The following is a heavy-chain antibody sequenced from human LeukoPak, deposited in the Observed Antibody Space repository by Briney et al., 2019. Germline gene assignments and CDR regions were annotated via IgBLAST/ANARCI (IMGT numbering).Heavy chain of an antibody. CDR2: INQDGSEK. Sequence: GGSLRLSCAASGFTFSRYWMSWVRQAPGKGLEWVANINQDGSEKYFVDSVKGRFTISRDNAKNSVYLQMNSLRAEDTAVYYCARHRGMATRNYYFDYWGQGTLVTVSS. V-gene: IGHV3-7*01. J-gene: IGHJ4*02. CDR1: GFTFSRYW. D-gene: IGHD5-24*01. CDR3: ARHRGMATRNYYFDY.